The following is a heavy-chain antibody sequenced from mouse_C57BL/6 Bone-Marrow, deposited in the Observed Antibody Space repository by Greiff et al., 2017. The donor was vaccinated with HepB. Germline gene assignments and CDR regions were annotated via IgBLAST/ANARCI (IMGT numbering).Heavy chain of an antibody. D-gene: IGHD1-1*01. CDR3: ARFRARYYYGSSYAMDY. CDR2: IDPSDSYT. Sequence: QVQLQQPGAELVKPGASVKLSCKASGYTFTSYWMQWVKQRPGQGLEWIGEIDPSDSYTNYNQKFKGKATLTVDTSSSTAYMQLSSLTSEDSAVYYCARFRARYYYGSSYAMDYWGQGTSVTVSS. J-gene: IGHJ4*01. CDR1: GYTFTSYW. V-gene: IGHV1-50*01.